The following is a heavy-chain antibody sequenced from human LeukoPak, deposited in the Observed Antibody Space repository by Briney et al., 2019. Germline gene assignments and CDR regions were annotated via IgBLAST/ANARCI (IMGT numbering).Heavy chain of an antibody. CDR1: GFTFSSYA. Sequence: GGSLRLSCAASGFTFSSYAMHWVRQAPGKGLEWVAVISYDGSNKYYADSVKGRFTISRDNSKNTLYLQMNSLRAEDTAVYYCARWPVTTTLSGYWGQGTLVTVSS. CDR3: ARWPVTTTLSGY. D-gene: IGHD4-17*01. J-gene: IGHJ4*02. CDR2: ISYDGSNK. V-gene: IGHV3-30*04.